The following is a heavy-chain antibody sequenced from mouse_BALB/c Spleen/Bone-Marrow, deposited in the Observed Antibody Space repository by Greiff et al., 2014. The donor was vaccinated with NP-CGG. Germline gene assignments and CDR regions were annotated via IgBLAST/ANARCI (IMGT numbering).Heavy chain of an antibody. CDR3: ARFSQLGLLAY. V-gene: IGHV1-55*01. Sequence: QVQLQQSGAELLKPGTSVKLSCKASGYNFTSYWINWVKLRPGQGLEWIGDIYPGSGSTNYNEKFKSKATLTVDTSSSTAYMQLSSLASEDSALYYCARFSQLGLLAYWGQGTLVTVSA. CDR1: GYNFTSYW. D-gene: IGHD3-1*01. CDR2: IYPGSGST. J-gene: IGHJ3*01.